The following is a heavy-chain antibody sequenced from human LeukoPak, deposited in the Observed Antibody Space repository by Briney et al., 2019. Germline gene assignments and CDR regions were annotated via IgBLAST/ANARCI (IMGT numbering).Heavy chain of an antibody. CDR1: VGTFSSYA. V-gene: IGHV1-69*13. CDR2: IIPIFGTA. D-gene: IGHD2-15*01. J-gene: IGHJ4*02. Sequence: SVKVSCKASVGTFSSYAISWVRQAPGQGLEWMGGIIPIFGTANYAQKFQGRVTITADESTSTAYMELSSLRSEDTAVYYCARGVVVAAIHPRMFDYFDYWGQGTLVTVSS. CDR3: ARGVVVAAIHPRMFDYFDY.